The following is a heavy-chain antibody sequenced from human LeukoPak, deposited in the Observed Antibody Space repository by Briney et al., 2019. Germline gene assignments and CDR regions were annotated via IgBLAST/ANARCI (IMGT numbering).Heavy chain of an antibody. D-gene: IGHD2-15*01. Sequence: GGSLRLSCAASGFTVSSNYMSWVRQAPGKGLEWVSVIYSGGSTYYAGSVKGRFTISRDNSKNTLYLQMNSLRAEDTAVYYCARPRYCSGGSCTQIDTANNDYWGQGTLVTVSS. CDR1: GFTVSSNY. CDR3: ARPRYCSGGSCTQIDTANNDY. V-gene: IGHV3-53*01. CDR2: IYSGGST. J-gene: IGHJ4*02.